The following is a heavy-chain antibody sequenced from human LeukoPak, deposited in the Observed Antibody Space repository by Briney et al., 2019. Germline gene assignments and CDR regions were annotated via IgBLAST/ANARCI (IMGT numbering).Heavy chain of an antibody. CDR1: GGSISSSSYY. J-gene: IGHJ5*02. D-gene: IGHD3-22*01. Sequence: SETLSLTCTVSGGSISSSSYYWGWIRQPPGKGLEWIGSIYYSGSTYYNPSLKSRVTISVDTSKNQFSLKLSSVTAADTAVYYCARVWEVVVRRYWFDPWGQGTLVTVSS. V-gene: IGHV4-39*07. CDR2: IYYSGST. CDR3: ARVWEVVVRRYWFDP.